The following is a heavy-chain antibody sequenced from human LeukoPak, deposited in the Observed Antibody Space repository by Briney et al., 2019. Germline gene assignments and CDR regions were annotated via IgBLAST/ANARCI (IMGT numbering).Heavy chain of an antibody. CDR1: GGSISSYY. Sequence: PSETLSLTCTVSGGSISSYYWSWIRQPAGKGLEWTGRIYTSGSTNYNPSLKSRVTMSVDTSRNQFSLKLNSVTAADTAVYYCAKSNGYDLVDIWGQGTMVTVSS. J-gene: IGHJ3*02. V-gene: IGHV4-4*07. CDR3: AKSNGYDLVDI. CDR2: IYTSGST. D-gene: IGHD3/OR15-3a*01.